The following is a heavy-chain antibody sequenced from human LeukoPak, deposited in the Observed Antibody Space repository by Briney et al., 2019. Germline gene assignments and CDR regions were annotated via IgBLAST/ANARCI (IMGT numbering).Heavy chain of an antibody. CDR1: GFTFSSYS. D-gene: IGHD3-16*01. J-gene: IGHJ4*02. CDR2: ISSSSSYI. V-gene: IGHV3-21*01. Sequence: GGSLRLSCAASGFTFSSYSMNWVRQAPGKGLEWVSSISSSSSYIYYADSVKGRFTISRDNAKNSLYLQMNSLRAEDMAVYYCARDLLEGERYFDYWGQGTLVTVSS. CDR3: ARDLLEGERYFDY.